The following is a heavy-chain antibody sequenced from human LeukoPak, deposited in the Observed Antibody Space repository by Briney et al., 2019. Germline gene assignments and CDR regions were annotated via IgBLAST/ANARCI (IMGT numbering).Heavy chain of an antibody. D-gene: IGHD3-10*01. V-gene: IGHV3-30*02. J-gene: IGHJ4*02. CDR1: GFNFSAYG. CDR3: AKPTSLKDANYGLTVTNY. Sequence: PGGSLRLSCAAPGFNFSAYGMHWVRQAPGKGLEWVTFIRYDGNIKYYADSVKGRFTISRDNSKNTLDLQMNSLRVEDTAVYYCAKPTSLKDANYGLTVTNYWGQGILVTVSS. CDR2: IRYDGNIK.